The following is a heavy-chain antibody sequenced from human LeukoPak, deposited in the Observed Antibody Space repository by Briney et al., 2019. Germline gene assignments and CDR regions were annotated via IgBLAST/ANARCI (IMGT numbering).Heavy chain of an antibody. D-gene: IGHD4-17*01. Sequence: GGSLRLSCAASGFTFSSYAMSWVRQAPGKGLEWVSAISGSGGSTYYAYSVKGRFTISRDNSKNTLYLQMNSLRAEDTAVYYCAKDNYGDYIYYYYGMDVWGQGTTVTVSS. J-gene: IGHJ6*02. CDR3: AKDNYGDYIYYYYGMDV. CDR1: GFTFSSYA. V-gene: IGHV3-23*01. CDR2: ISGSGGST.